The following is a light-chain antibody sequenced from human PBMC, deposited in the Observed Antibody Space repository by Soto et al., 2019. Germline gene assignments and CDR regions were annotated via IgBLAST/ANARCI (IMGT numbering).Light chain of an antibody. Sequence: EIVLTQSPGTLSLSPGERATLSCRASQSVSSSYLAWYQQKPGQAPRLLIYGASSRAAGIPDRFSGSGSGTEFTLIISCLQSEYFAVYYCQQYNEWPDTFGHGTKVDIK. CDR1: QSVSSSY. V-gene: IGKV3-20*01. CDR3: QQYNEWPDT. CDR2: GAS. J-gene: IGKJ1*01.